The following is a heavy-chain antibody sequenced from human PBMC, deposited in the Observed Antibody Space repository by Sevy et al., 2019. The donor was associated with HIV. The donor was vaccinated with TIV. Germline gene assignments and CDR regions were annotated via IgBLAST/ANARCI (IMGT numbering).Heavy chain of an antibody. J-gene: IGHJ4*02. CDR2: IRLDGNDK. CDR1: GFSFCNYG. Sequence: GESLKISCEAFGFSFCNYGMHWVRQAPGKGPEWVSSIRLDGNDKQYADSVKGRFTISRDNSKNTLNLQMNSLRAEDTAVYYCARDPGYSGYDWGALTYYFDYWGQGTLVTVSS. D-gene: IGHD5-12*01. V-gene: IGHV3-30*02. CDR3: ARDPGYSGYDWGALTYYFDY.